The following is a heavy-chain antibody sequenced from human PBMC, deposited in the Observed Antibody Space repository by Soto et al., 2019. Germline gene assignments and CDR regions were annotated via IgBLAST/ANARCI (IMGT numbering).Heavy chain of an antibody. V-gene: IGHV3-33*01. D-gene: IGHD2-21*02. CDR3: ARDPWAYSCGGDCYSAGTDY. Sequence: QVQLVESGGGVVQPGRSLRLSCAASGFTFSSYGMHWVRQAPGKGLEWVAVIWYDGSNKYYADSVKGRFTISRDNSKNTLYLQMNSLRAEDTAVYYCARDPWAYSCGGDCYSAGTDYWGQGTLVTVSS. CDR1: GFTFSSYG. CDR2: IWYDGSNK. J-gene: IGHJ4*02.